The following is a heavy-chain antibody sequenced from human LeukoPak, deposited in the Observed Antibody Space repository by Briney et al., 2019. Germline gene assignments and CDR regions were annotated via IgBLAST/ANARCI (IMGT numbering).Heavy chain of an antibody. CDR1: GFTFRSFE. CDR3: AREGDLYDRSTSSQFDY. CDR2: ISGTGAAM. V-gene: IGHV3-48*03. D-gene: IGHD3-22*01. J-gene: IGHJ4*02. Sequence: GGSLRLSCAASGFTFRSFEMNWVRQAPGKGLEWVSYISGTGAAMYYADSMKGRFTISRDNAKKSLYLQMNSLRAEDTAVYYCAREGDLYDRSTSSQFDYWGQGTLVTVSS.